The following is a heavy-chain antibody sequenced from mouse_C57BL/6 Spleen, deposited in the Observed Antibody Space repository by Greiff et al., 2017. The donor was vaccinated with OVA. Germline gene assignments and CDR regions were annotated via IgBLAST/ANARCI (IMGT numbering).Heavy chain of an antibody. D-gene: IGHD1-1*01. CDR3: ARHDGGSSRFAY. J-gene: IGHJ3*01. CDR2: IWSDGST. CDR1: GFSLTSYG. V-gene: IGHV2-6-1*01. Sequence: VKLQESGPGLVAPSQSLSLTCTVSGFSLTSYGVHWVRQPPGKGLEWLVVIWSDGSTTYNSALNSSLSISKDNSKSHVFLKMHILQTDDTAMYYCARHDGGSSRFAYWGQGTLGTVSA.